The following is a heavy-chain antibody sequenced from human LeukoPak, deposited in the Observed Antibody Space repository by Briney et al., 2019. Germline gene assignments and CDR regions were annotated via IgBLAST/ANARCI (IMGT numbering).Heavy chain of an antibody. Sequence: GGSLRLSCAASGFTFSTYGMHWVRQAPGKGLEWAALISYDGSVEKSAASVKGRFTISRDNSKNTLYLQMNSLRIEDTAVYYCARALGSSWDSSLDSWGQGTLVPVSS. J-gene: IGHJ4*02. CDR1: GFTFSTYG. CDR3: ARALGSSWDSSLDS. CDR2: ISYDGSVE. D-gene: IGHD6-13*01. V-gene: IGHV3-30*03.